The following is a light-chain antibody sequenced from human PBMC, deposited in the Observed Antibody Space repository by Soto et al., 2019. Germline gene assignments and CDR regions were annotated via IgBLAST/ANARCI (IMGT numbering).Light chain of an antibody. CDR1: QSVSAY. V-gene: IGKV3-11*01. CDR3: QQRSNWPLT. Sequence: EIVLTQSPATLSLSPGERATLSCRASQSVSAYLAWYQQQPGQAPRLLIYGASNGATGIPARFSGSGSGTDFTLTISSLEPEDFAVYYCQQRSNWPLTFGGGTKVEI. J-gene: IGKJ4*01. CDR2: GAS.